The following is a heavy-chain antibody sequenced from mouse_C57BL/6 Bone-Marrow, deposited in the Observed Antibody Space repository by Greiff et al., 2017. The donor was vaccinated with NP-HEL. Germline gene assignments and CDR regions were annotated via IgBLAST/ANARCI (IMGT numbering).Heavy chain of an antibody. CDR2: IDPSDSET. D-gene: IGHD4-1*01. V-gene: IGHV1-52*01. J-gene: IGHJ2*01. Sequence: VQLQESGAELVRPGSSVKLSCKASGYTFTSYWMHWVKQRPIQGLEWIGNIDPSDSETHYNQKFKDKATLTVDKSSSTAYMQLSSLTSEDSAVYYCARYWYFDYWGQGTTLTVSS. CDR3: ARYWYFDY. CDR1: GYTFTSYW.